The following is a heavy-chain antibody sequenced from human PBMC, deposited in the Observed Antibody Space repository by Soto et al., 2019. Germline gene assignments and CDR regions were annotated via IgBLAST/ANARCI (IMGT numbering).Heavy chain of an antibody. CDR1: GFTFDGYA. V-gene: IGHV3-9*01. D-gene: IGHD3-9*01. J-gene: IGHJ4*02. Sequence: GGSLRLSCAASGFTFDGYAMHWVRQAPGKGLEWVSGISWNSGSIGYADSVKGRFTISRDNAKNSLYLQMNSLRAEDTALYYCAKRDYDILTGYLLDYWGQGTLVTVSS. CDR3: AKRDYDILTGYLLDY. CDR2: ISWNSGSI.